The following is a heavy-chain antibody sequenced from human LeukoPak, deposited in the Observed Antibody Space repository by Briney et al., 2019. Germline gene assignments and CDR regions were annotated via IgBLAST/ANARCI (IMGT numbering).Heavy chain of an antibody. V-gene: IGHV3-9*01. CDR3: AKDSYQLQSRVGYMDV. J-gene: IGHJ6*03. Sequence: PGRSLRLSCAASGFTFDDYAMHWVRQAPGKGLEWVSGISWNSGSIGYADSVKGRFTISRDNSKNTLYLQMNSLRVEDTAVYYCAKDSYQLQSRVGYMDVWGTGTTVTVSS. CDR1: GFTFDDYA. CDR2: ISWNSGSI. D-gene: IGHD2-2*01.